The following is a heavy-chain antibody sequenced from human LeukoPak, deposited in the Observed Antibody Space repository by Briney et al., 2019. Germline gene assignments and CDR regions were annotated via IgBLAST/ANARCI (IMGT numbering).Heavy chain of an antibody. D-gene: IGHD3-3*01. CDR1: GFTFSSYS. Sequence: GGSLRLSCAASGFTFSSYSMNWVRQAPGKGLEWVSSISSSSSYIYYADSVKGRFTISRDNAKNSLYLQMNSLRAEDTAVYYCAWNYDFWSGFGYWGQGTLVTVSS. CDR3: AWNYDFWSGFGY. J-gene: IGHJ4*02. CDR2: ISSSSSYI. V-gene: IGHV3-21*01.